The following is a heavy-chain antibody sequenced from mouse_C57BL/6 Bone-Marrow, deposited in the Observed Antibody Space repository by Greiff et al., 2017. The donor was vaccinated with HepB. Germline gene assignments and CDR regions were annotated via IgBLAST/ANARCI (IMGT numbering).Heavy chain of an antibody. J-gene: IGHJ4*01. CDR2: INPSNGGT. V-gene: IGHV1-53*01. CDR3: ARWPHYYGSSYGYAMDY. Sequence: QVQLQQPGTELVKPGASVKLSCKASGYTFTSYWMHWVKQRPGQGLEWIGNINPSNGGTNYNEKFKSKATLTVDKSSSTASMQLSSLTSEDSAVYYCARWPHYYGSSYGYAMDYWGQGTSVTVSS. D-gene: IGHD1-1*01. CDR1: GYTFTSYW.